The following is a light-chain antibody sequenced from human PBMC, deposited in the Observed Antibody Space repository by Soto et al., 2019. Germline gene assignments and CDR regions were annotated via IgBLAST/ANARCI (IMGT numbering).Light chain of an antibody. V-gene: IGKV1-39*01. Sequence: DIQMTQSPSSLSASVGDRVTITCRASQTIGYFLNWYQQKPGKAPKLLIYAASSLQSGVPSRFSGSGSGTDFTLTITSLQPEDVATYYCQQAHFKLILGPGTRLDIK. CDR1: QTIGYF. J-gene: IGKJ3*01. CDR3: QQAHFKLI. CDR2: AAS.